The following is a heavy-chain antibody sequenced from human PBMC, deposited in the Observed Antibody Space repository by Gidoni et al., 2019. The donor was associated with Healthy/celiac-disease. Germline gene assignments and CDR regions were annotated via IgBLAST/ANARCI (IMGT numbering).Heavy chain of an antibody. J-gene: IGHJ4*02. CDR3: ARRVIAVAGPPDY. Sequence: QVQLVQSGAEVKKPGASVKVSCKASGYPFTGYYMHWVRQAPGQGLEWVGWINPNSGGTNYAQKFQGRVTMTRDTSISTAYMELSRLRSDDTAVYYCARRVIAVAGPPDYWGQGTLVTVSS. CDR2: INPNSGGT. CDR1: GYPFTGYY. V-gene: IGHV1-2*02. D-gene: IGHD6-19*01.